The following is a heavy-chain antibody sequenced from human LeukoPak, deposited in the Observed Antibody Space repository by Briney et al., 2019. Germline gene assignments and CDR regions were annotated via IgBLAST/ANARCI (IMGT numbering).Heavy chain of an antibody. CDR2: INAGNGNT. Sequence: ASVKVSCKASGYTFTSYGISWVRQAPGQRLEWMGWINAGNGNTKYSQKFQGRVTITRDTSASTAYMELSSLRSEDTAVYYCARDRGAARHNWFDPWGQGTLVTVSS. CDR1: GYTFTSYG. V-gene: IGHV1-3*01. J-gene: IGHJ5*02. CDR3: ARDRGAARHNWFDP. D-gene: IGHD3-10*01.